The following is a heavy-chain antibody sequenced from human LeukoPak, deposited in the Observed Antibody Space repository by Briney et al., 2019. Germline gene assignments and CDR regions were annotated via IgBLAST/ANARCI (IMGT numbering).Heavy chain of an antibody. Sequence: SETLSLTCTVSGGSISSSSYYWGWIRQPPGKGLEWIGSIYYSGSTYYNPSLKSRVTISVDTSKNQFSLKLSSVTAADTAVYYCARLRSRELPLHGFDPWGQGTLVTVSS. V-gene: IGHV4-39*01. D-gene: IGHD1-26*01. CDR1: GGSISSSSYY. CDR2: IYYSGST. CDR3: ARLRSRELPLHGFDP. J-gene: IGHJ5*02.